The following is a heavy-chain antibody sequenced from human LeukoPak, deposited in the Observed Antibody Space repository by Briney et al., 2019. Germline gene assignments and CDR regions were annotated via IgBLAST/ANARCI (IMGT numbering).Heavy chain of an antibody. J-gene: IGHJ3*02. CDR2: IIPIFGTA. Sequence: GASVKVSCKASGGTFSSYAISWVRQAPGQGLEWMGGIIPIFGTANYAQEFQGRVTITADESTSTAYMELSSLRSEDTAVYYCARVTNGDAFDIWGQGTMVTVSS. CDR3: ARVTNGDAFDI. V-gene: IGHV1-69*13. D-gene: IGHD1-1*01. CDR1: GGTFSSYA.